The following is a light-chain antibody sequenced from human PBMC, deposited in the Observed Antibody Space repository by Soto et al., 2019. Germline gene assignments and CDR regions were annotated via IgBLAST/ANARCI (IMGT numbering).Light chain of an antibody. CDR1: SSDVGGYNY. J-gene: IGLJ3*02. CDR3: SSYTSRSTWV. V-gene: IGLV2-14*01. Sequence: QSALTQPASVSGSPGQSFTISCTGTSSDVGGYNYVSWYQQHPGKAPKLMIYEVSNRPSGGSNRFSGSKSGNTASLTISGLRAEDEADYYCSSYTSRSTWVFGGGTKLTVL. CDR2: EVS.